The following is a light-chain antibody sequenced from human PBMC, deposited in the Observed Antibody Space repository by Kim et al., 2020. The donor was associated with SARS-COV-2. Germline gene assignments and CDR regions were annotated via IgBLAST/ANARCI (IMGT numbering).Light chain of an antibody. V-gene: IGLV2-23*03. CDR2: EGS. Sequence: QSITISCTGTSSDVRRYNLVSWYQQQPGKAPKLMIYEGSKRPSGVSNRFSGSKSGNTASLTISGLQAEDEADYYCYSYAGSSTFVVFGGGTQLTVL. CDR3: YSYAGSSTFVV. CDR1: SSDVRRYNL. J-gene: IGLJ2*01.